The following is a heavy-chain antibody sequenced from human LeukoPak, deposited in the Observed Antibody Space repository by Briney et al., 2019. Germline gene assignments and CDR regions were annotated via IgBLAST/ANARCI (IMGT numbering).Heavy chain of an antibody. D-gene: IGHD3-22*01. CDR2: ISGSGGST. Sequence: PGGSLRLSCGASGFTFSDYGMSWVRQAPGKGPEWVSAISGSGGSTYYADAVKGRFTISRDNSKNSVYLQMNSLRAEDTAVYYCAKTVPYYDSSSRYFDYWGQGTLVTVSS. J-gene: IGHJ4*02. CDR1: GFTFSDYG. CDR3: AKTVPYYDSSSRYFDY. V-gene: IGHV3-23*01.